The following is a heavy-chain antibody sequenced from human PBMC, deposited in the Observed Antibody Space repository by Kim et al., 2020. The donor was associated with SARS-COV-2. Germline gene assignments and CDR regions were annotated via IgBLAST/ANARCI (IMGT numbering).Heavy chain of an antibody. V-gene: IGHV1-2*02. Sequence: YAKKFQGRVTMTRDTSINTVYMDLGSLTSDDTAVYFCARGGDMATRRPHDYWGQGTLVTVSS. J-gene: IGHJ4*02. CDR3: ARGGDMATRRPHDY. D-gene: IGHD1-26*01.